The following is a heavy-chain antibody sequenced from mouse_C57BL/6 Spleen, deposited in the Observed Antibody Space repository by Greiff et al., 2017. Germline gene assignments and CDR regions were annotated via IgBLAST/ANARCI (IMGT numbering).Heavy chain of an antibody. D-gene: IGHD2-2*01. J-gene: IGHJ2*01. V-gene: IGHV1-53*01. CDR2: INPGNGGT. Sequence: VQLQQPGTELVKPGASVKLSCTASGYTFTSYWMHWVKQRPGQGLEWIGNINPGNGGTNYTEKFKGKATLTVDKSSSTAYMQLSSLTSEDSAVYYCASGSPNYCDYWGQGTTLTVSS. CDR3: ASGSPNYCDY. CDR1: GYTFTSYW.